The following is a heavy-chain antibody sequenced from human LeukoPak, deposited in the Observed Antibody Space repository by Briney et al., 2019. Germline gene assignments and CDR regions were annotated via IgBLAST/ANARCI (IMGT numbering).Heavy chain of an antibody. D-gene: IGHD3-22*01. CDR1: GYTFTSYG. J-gene: IGHJ4*02. V-gene: IGHV1-18*01. CDR3: AIPYDSSGYCDY. CDR2: ISAYNGNT. Sequence: ASVKVSCKASGYTFTSYGISWVRQAPGQGLEWMGWISAYNGNTNYAQKLQGRVTMTTDTSTSTAYMELRSLRSEDTAVYYCAIPYDSSGYCDYWGQGTLVTVSS.